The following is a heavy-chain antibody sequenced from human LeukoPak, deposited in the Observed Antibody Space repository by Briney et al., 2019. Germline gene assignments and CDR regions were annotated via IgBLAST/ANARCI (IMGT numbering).Heavy chain of an antibody. Sequence: SETLSLTCTVSGGSISSYNWSWIRQPPGKGLEWVGYIYYSGSTNYNPYLKSRVTIPVDTSKNQFSLKLSSVTGADTAVYYCARSKPGWQGLYFDYWGQGTLVTVS. CDR2: IYYSGST. J-gene: IGHJ4*02. V-gene: IGHV4-59*01. CDR1: GGSISSYN. D-gene: IGHD6-19*01. CDR3: ARSKPGWQGLYFDY.